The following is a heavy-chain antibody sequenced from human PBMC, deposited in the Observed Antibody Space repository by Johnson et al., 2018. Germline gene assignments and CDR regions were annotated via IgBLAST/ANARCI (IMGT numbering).Heavy chain of an antibody. CDR1: GFTFSSYA. CDR2: ISGSGGST. D-gene: IGHD2-8*01. J-gene: IGHJ6*02. CDR3: AKGMGYYYYYRMDV. Sequence: VQLVQSGGGVVQPGRSLRLSCAASGFTFSSYAMSWVRQAPGKGLEWVSAISGSGGSTYYADSVKGRFTIPRDNSKNTLYLQMNSLRAEDTAVYYCAKGMGYYYYYRMDVWGQGNTVTVSS. V-gene: IGHV3-23*04.